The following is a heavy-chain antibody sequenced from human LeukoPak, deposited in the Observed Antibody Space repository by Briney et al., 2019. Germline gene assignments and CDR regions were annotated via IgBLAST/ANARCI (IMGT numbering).Heavy chain of an antibody. D-gene: IGHD3-22*01. CDR1: GYSISSGYY. CDR2: IYHSGST. V-gene: IGHV4-38-2*01. J-gene: IGHJ4*02. CDR3: ARRYWDDSKLVY. Sequence: SETLSLTCAVSGYSISSGYYWDWIRQPPGKGLEWIGNIYHSGSTYYNPSLKSRVTISVDTSKNQFSLKLSSVTAADTAVYYCARRYWDDSKLVYWGQGTLVTVSS.